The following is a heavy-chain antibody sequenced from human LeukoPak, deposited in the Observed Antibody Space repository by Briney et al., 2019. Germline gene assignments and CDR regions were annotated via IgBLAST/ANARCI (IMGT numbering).Heavy chain of an antibody. CDR3: ARSPDTAMVLHGY. D-gene: IGHD5-18*01. V-gene: IGHV4-39*07. CDR2: IYYSGST. Sequence: SETLSLTCTVSGGSISSSSYYWGWIRQPPGKGLEWIGSIYYSGSTYYNPSLKSRVTISVDTSKNQFSLKLSSVTAADTAVYYCARSPDTAMVLHGYWGQGTLVTVSS. J-gene: IGHJ4*02. CDR1: GGSISSSSYY.